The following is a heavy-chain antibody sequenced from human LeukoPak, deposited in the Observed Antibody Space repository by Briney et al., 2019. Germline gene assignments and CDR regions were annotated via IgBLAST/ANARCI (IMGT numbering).Heavy chain of an antibody. CDR3: ATVVGGYYPPVEGFDL. Sequence: QPGGSLRLSCAASGFTLSHYWMHWVRQAPGKGLVWVSRIDPDGSSTSYADSVKGRFTISRDNAKNTLDMQMNSLTAEDTAVCYCATVVGGYYPPVEGFDLWGQGTMVTVSS. D-gene: IGHD3-3*01. CDR1: GFTLSHYW. V-gene: IGHV3-74*01. J-gene: IGHJ3*01. CDR2: IDPDGSST.